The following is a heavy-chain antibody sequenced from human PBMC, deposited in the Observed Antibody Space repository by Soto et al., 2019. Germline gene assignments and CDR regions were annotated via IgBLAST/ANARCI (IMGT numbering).Heavy chain of an antibody. CDR3: VRGTPTPGLDI. J-gene: IGHJ6*02. V-gene: IGHV3-33*01. Sequence: PGGSLRLSCETSGFSFSVYGMHWVRQAPGKGLEWVAVIWYDASKQFYAASVEGRFTISRDSTRNSLYLNMDSLRVEDTATYYCVRGTPTPGLDIWGRGTTVTVSS. D-gene: IGHD1-1*01. CDR2: IWYDASKQ. CDR1: GFSFSVYG.